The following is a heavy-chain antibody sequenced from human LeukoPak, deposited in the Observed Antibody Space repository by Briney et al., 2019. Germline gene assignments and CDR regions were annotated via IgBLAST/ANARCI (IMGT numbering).Heavy chain of an antibody. D-gene: IGHD3-10*01. CDR2: IYYSGST. J-gene: IGHJ3*02. CDR3: AREDPSGSYSNGAFDI. V-gene: IGHV4-59*01. Sequence: PSETLSLTCTVSGGSISSYYWSWIRQPPGKGLGWIGYIYYSGSTNYNPSLKSRVTISVDTSKNQFSLKLSSVAAADTAVYYCAREDPSGSYSNGAFDIWGQGTMVTVSS. CDR1: GGSISSYY.